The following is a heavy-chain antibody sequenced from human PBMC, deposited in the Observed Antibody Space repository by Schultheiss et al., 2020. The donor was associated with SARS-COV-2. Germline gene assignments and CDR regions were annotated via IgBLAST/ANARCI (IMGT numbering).Heavy chain of an antibody. CDR3: ARGDSGSYFDY. CDR2: IYYSGST. V-gene: IGHV4-34*09. CDR1: GGSFSGYY. Sequence: SETLSLTCAVYGGSFSGYYWSWIRQPPGKGLEWIGYIYYSGSTNYNPSLKSRVTISVDTSKNQFSLKLSSVTAADTAVYYCARGDSGSYFDYWGQGTLVTVSS. D-gene: IGHD1-26*01. J-gene: IGHJ4*02.